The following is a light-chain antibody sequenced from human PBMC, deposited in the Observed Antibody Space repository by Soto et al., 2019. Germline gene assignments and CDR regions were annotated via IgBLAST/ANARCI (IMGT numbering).Light chain of an antibody. CDR2: AVT. J-gene: IGLJ3*02. CDR1: SSNIGAGYD. V-gene: IGLV1-40*01. Sequence: QSVLTQPPSVSGAPGQRATISCTGSSSNIGAGYDVHWYQQLPGTAPKLLIAAVTSRPSGVPDRFSGSESGTSAYLAITGLQAEDEADYYCQSFDSSLSGWVFGGGTKVTVL. CDR3: QSFDSSLSGWV.